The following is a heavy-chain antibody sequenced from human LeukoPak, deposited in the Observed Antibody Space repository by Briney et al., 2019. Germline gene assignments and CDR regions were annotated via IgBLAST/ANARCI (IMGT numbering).Heavy chain of an antibody. CDR2: ISAYNGNT. CDR3: ATHDLLGRDAFDI. J-gene: IGHJ3*02. V-gene: IGHV1-18*01. Sequence: ASVKVSCKGSGYTFTMHGINWVRQAPGQGLEWVGWISAYNGNTNYAQKLQGRVTMTTDTSTSTAYMELRSLGSDDTAVYYCATHDLLGRDAFDIWGQGTMVTVSS. D-gene: IGHD3-3*02. CDR1: GYTFTMHG.